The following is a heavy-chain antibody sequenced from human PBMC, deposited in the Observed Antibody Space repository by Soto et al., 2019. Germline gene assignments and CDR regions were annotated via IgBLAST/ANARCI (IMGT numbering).Heavy chain of an antibody. J-gene: IGHJ4*02. CDR2: LKRDGRER. Sequence: GGSLRLSCAASGFTFGDYWMTWGRQAPGKGLEGLANLKRDGRERNDVDSVKGRFSGARDNAKNSLYLQMKNLRPEDTAVYYCARAVYAILGRLVRRLDSWGQGTLVPVSS. D-gene: IGHD6-25*01. CDR3: ARAVYAILGRLVRRLDS. CDR1: GFTFGDYW. V-gene: IGHV3-7*03.